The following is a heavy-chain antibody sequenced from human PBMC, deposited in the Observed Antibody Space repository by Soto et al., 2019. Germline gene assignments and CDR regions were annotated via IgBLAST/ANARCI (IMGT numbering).Heavy chain of an antibody. CDR3: ARNTLTLDY. D-gene: IGHD3-9*01. CDR2: IYYSGST. V-gene: IGHV4-59*01. J-gene: IGHJ4*02. Sequence: PSETLSLTCTGSGGSISSYYWSWIRQPPGKGLEWIGYIYYSGSTNYNPSLKSRVTISVDTSKNQFSLKLSSVTAADTAVYYCARNTLTLDYWGRGTLVTVSS. CDR1: GGSISSYY.